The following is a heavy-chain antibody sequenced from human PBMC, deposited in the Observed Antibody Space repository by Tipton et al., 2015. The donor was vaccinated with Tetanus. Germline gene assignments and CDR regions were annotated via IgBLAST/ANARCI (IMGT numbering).Heavy chain of an antibody. CDR2: IFPGDSDI. Sequence: VQLVQSGAEVKKPGESLKISCKGFGYTFNNYWIGWVRQLPGKGLEWMGTIFPGDSDIRYSPSFQGRVTISADKSITTAYLQWSSLRASDTAMYYCARVGGGSKWLFDYWGQGTPVTVSS. CDR3: ARVGGGSKWLFDY. CDR1: GYTFNNYW. V-gene: IGHV5-51*01. D-gene: IGHD3-16*01. J-gene: IGHJ4*02.